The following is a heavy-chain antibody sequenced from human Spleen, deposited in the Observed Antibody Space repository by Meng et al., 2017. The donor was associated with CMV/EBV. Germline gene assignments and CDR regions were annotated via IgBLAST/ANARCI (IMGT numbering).Heavy chain of an antibody. CDR1: GFTFRDYY. CDR3: ARELLDYYYRYGLDV. D-gene: IGHD2-21*02. Sequence: GESLKISCAASGFTFRDYYMTWIRQAPGKGLEWVSYISNSGSTVYYADSVKGRFTVSRDNAKNSLYLQMNSLRVEDTAVYFCARELLDYYYRYGLDVWGQGTTVTVSS. J-gene: IGHJ6*02. V-gene: IGHV3-11*04. CDR2: ISNSGSTV.